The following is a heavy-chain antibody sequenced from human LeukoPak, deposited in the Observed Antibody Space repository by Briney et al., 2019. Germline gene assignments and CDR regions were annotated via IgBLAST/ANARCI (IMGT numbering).Heavy chain of an antibody. Sequence: PSETLSLICTVSGGSISSYYWTWLRQPPGKGLEWIGCIYYSGGTNYNSSLKRRVTISVDASKNQFSLKLSSVTAADTAVYYCARDSGVARTLDYWGQGSLVTVPS. J-gene: IGHJ4*02. CDR3: ARDSGVARTLDY. CDR1: GGSISSYY. D-gene: IGHD2-15*01. CDR2: IYYSGGT. V-gene: IGHV4-59*01.